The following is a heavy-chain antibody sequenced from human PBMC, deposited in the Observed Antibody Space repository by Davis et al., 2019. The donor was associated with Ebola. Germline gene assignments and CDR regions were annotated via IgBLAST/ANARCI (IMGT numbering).Heavy chain of an antibody. D-gene: IGHD2-15*01. V-gene: IGHV4-59*01. CDR3: ARTDRVCSGGTCYSGNDFDY. Sequence: SETLSLTCTVSGGSISNFYWSWIRQPPGKGLEWIGYIYSSGGTEYNPSLKPRVLMSVDTSKNQFSLKLSSVTAADSAVYYCARTDRVCSGGTCYSGNDFDYWGQGTLVTVSS. CDR2: IYSSGGT. CDR1: GGSISNFY. J-gene: IGHJ4*02.